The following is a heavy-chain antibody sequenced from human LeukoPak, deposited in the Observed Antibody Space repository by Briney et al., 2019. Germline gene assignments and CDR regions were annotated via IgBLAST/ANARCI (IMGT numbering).Heavy chain of an antibody. CDR2: INPSGGST. Sequence: ASVTVSYKASGYTFTSYYMHWVGQAPGQGVEWMGMINPSGGSTRYAQKLQGRVTMTRDTSTSTLYMELSSLTSEDTALYYCARDPRKNYYDSSGYDYWGQGTLVTVSS. CDR3: ARDPRKNYYDSSGYDY. V-gene: IGHV1-46*01. J-gene: IGHJ4*02. D-gene: IGHD3-22*01. CDR1: GYTFTSYY.